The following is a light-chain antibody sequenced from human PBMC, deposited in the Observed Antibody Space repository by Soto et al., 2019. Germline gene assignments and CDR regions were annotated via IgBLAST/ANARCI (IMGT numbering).Light chain of an antibody. CDR3: QRYTSYPYT. Sequence: DIQMTQSPSTLSASVGDRVTITCRASRSINSWLAWYQQKPGKAPKLLIYKAPDLETGVPSRFSGGGSGTDFTLIISSLQPDDFATYYCQRYTSYPYTFGQGTKVDIK. CDR2: KAP. V-gene: IGKV1-5*03. J-gene: IGKJ2*01. CDR1: RSINSW.